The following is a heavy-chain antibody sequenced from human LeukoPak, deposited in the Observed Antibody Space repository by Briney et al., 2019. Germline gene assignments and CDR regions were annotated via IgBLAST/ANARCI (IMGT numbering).Heavy chain of an antibody. V-gene: IGHV3-23*01. J-gene: IGHJ4*02. CDR2: ITGSGGTT. Sequence: PGGSLRLSCAASGFTFDDYAMHWVRQAPGKGLEWVSGITGSGGTTDYADSVEGRFIISRDNSKNTLYLQMDSLRAEDTAVYYCAKAGGYCSGGSCYAFDYWGQGTLVSVSS. CDR1: GFTFDDYA. D-gene: IGHD2-15*01. CDR3: AKAGGYCSGGSCYAFDY.